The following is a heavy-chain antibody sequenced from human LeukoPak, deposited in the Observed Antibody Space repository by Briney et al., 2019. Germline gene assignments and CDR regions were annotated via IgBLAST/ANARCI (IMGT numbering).Heavy chain of an antibody. Sequence: SETLSLTCTVSGVSISRYYWSWIRRPPGKGLEWIGYIDDSGNTNYNPSLKSQVTISVDKSKNQFSLKLSFVTAADTAMYYCARSDYHNSGSHTVFDAFDIWGQGTRVTVSS. D-gene: IGHD3-10*01. CDR3: ARSDYHNSGSHTVFDAFDI. J-gene: IGHJ3*02. CDR2: IDDSGNT. V-gene: IGHV4-59*01. CDR1: GVSISRYY.